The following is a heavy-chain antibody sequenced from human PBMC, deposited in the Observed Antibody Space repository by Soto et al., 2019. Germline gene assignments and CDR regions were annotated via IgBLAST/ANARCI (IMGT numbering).Heavy chain of an antibody. Sequence: SVKVSCKASGGTFSSYAISWVRQAPGQGLEWMGGIIPIFGTANYAQKFQGRVTITADESTSTAYMELSSLRSEDTAVYYCAATGYAPVAYCGGDCVYNFDYWGQGTLVTVSS. CDR3: AATGYAPVAYCGGDCVYNFDY. D-gene: IGHD2-21*02. CDR2: IIPIFGTA. V-gene: IGHV1-69*13. J-gene: IGHJ4*02. CDR1: GGTFSSYA.